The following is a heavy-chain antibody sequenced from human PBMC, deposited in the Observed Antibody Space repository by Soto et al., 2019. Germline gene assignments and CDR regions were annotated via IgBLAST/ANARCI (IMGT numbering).Heavy chain of an antibody. Sequence: EVQVVESGGDLVQPGRSLRLSCVVSGVTFDDYAMHWVRQAPGKGLEWVSGISWNSGTIAYADSVKGRFTIARDNAKNSLYLQLNSLRPEDTALYYCARENYYGSGSRAMGYYYGMDVWGQGTTVTVSS. CDR2: ISWNSGTI. D-gene: IGHD3-10*01. CDR3: ARENYYGSGSRAMGYYYGMDV. V-gene: IGHV3-9*01. J-gene: IGHJ6*02. CDR1: GVTFDDYA.